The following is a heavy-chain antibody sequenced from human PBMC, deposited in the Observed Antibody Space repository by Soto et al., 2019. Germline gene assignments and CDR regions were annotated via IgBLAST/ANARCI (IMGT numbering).Heavy chain of an antibody. CDR3: ARHLDWREFDY. V-gene: IGHV5-51*01. CDR1: GYRFSNYC. CDR2: IQPGDSDT. Sequence: PGESVKISCKGSGYRFSNYCIGWVLQMPGKGLEWMGIIQPGDSDTRYSPSFQGQVTISADKSISTAYLQWSSLKASDTAMYYCARHLDWREFDYWGQGTLVTVSS. D-gene: IGHD2-21*01. J-gene: IGHJ4*02.